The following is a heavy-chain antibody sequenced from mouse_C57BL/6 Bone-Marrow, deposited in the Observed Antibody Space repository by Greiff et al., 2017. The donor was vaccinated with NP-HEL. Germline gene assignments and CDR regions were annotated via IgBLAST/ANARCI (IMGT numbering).Heavy chain of an antibody. J-gene: IGHJ2*01. CDR1: GFTFSSYG. CDR2: ISSGGSYT. V-gene: IGHV5-6*01. Sequence: EVQGVESGGDLVKPGGSLKLSCAASGFTFSSYGMSWVRQTPDKRLEWVATISSGGSYTYYPDSVKGRCTISRDNAKNTLYLQMSSLKSEDTSMYYCERHNDCPDYWGQGTTLTVSS. D-gene: IGHD2-4*01. CDR3: ERHNDCPDY.